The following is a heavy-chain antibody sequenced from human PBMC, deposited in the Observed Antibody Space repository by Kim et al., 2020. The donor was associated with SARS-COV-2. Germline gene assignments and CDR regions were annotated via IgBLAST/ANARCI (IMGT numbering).Heavy chain of an antibody. D-gene: IGHD1-26*01. CDR1: GFTFSTYW. Sequence: GGSLRLSCAASGFTFSTYWMTWVRQAPGKGLEWVAIIKQDGSVKYYVDSVKGRFTISRDNSKRSLYLEMNSLRADDTAMYYCTGGGYNGYWGQGTLVTVS. J-gene: IGHJ4*02. CDR2: IKQDGSVK. V-gene: IGHV3-7*01. CDR3: TGGGYNGY.